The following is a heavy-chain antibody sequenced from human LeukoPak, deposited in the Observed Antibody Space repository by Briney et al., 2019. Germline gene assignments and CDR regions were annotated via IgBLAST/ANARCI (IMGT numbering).Heavy chain of an antibody. V-gene: IGHV3-7*01. D-gene: IGHD5-24*01. Sequence: PGGSLRLSCAASGFTFSSYWMSWVRQAPGKGLEWVANIKQDGSEKYYVDSVKGRFTISRDNAENSLYLQMNSLRAESTAVYYCAREYGYNTAHFDYWGQGTLVTVSS. CDR2: IKQDGSEK. CDR3: AREYGYNTAHFDY. CDR1: GFTFSSYW. J-gene: IGHJ4*02.